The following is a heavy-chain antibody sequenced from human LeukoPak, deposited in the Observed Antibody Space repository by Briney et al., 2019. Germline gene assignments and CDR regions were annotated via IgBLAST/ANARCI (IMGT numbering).Heavy chain of an antibody. D-gene: IGHD6-19*01. CDR1: GFTFSIYA. CDR2: ISVSGGST. V-gene: IGHV3-23*01. Sequence: GGSLRLSCAASGFTFSIYAMSWVRQAPGKGLEWVSAISVSGGSTYYADSVKGRFTISRDNSKNTLYLQMNSLRAEDTAVYYCAKRIAVAGPYFDYWGQGTLVTVSS. J-gene: IGHJ4*02. CDR3: AKRIAVAGPYFDY.